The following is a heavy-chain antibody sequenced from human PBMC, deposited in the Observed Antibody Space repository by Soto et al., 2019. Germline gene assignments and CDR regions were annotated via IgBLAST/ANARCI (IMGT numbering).Heavy chain of an antibody. CDR2: IHPCDSDT. CDR1: GYSFTSYW. D-gene: IGHD2-15*01. CDR3: ARTPGPEVAASLEYYYFSGMDV. J-gene: IGHJ6*02. Sequence: ESVKISFEASGYSFTSYWIGWVGQIHGKGLDWMGIIHPCDSDTKYSPSFQGQVTISVDKSITTAYLQWSSLKASDTAMYYCARTPGPEVAASLEYYYFSGMDVSAQGPTVTVSS. V-gene: IGHV5-51*01.